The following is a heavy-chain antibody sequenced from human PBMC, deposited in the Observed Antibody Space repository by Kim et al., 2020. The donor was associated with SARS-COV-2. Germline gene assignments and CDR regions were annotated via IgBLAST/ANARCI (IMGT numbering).Heavy chain of an antibody. D-gene: IGHD5-12*01. V-gene: IGHV3-30*01. CDR3: ARESIMATGGVGI. Sequence: QYADSVKDRFILSRDTSNNTLYLQMNSLRPDDTAVYFCARESIMATGGVGIWGQGTLVTVSS. J-gene: IGHJ4*02.